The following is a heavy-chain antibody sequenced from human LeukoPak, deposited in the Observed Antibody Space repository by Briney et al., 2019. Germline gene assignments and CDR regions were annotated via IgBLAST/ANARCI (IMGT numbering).Heavy chain of an antibody. CDR3: ARVNGIVVTILYLYMDV. D-gene: IGHD5-12*01. J-gene: IGHJ6*03. Sequence: GGSLRLSCAASGFTFSSYAISWVRQAPGKGLEWVSAISGSGGSTYYADSVKGRFTISRDNSKNTLYLQMNSLRAEDTAVYYCARVNGIVVTILYLYMDVWGKGTTVTVSS. V-gene: IGHV3-23*01. CDR2: ISGSGGST. CDR1: GFTFSSYA.